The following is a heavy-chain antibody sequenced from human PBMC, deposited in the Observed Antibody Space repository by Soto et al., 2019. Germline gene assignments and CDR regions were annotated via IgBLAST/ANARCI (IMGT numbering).Heavy chain of an antibody. CDR1: GFTFSSYW. CDR2: INNDGSSI. V-gene: IGHV3-74*01. D-gene: IGHD4-4*01. Sequence: GGSLRLSCAASGFTFSSYWMHWVRQAPGKGLVWVSRINNDGSSISYADSVKGRFTISRDNAKNTLYLQMNSLRVEDTAVYYCARQAFYSNYYYGMDVWGQGTTVTVSS. CDR3: ARQAFYSNYYYGMDV. J-gene: IGHJ6*02.